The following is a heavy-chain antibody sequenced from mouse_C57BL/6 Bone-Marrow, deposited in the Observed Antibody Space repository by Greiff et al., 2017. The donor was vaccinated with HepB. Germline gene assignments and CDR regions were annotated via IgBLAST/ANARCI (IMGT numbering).Heavy chain of an antibody. CDR3: ARPGYSSDSAWFAY. CDR2: ISNGGGST. V-gene: IGHV5-12*01. D-gene: IGHD1-1*01. CDR1: GFTFSDYY. Sequence: EVKLVESGGGLVQPGGSLKLSCAASGFTFSDYYMSWVRQTPEKRLEWVAYISNGGGSTYYPDTVKGRFTISRDNAKNTLYLQLSRLKSEDTAMYYCARPGYSSDSAWFAYWGQGTLVTGSA. J-gene: IGHJ3*01.